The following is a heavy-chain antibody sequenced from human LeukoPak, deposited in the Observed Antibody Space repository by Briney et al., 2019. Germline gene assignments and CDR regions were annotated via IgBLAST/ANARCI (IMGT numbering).Heavy chain of an antibody. CDR2: IYYSGST. V-gene: IGHV4-59*08. CDR3: ARGWGYFDP. J-gene: IGHJ4*02. D-gene: IGHD7-27*01. Sequence: PSETLSLTCTVSGGSVRRYNLSWSRHPPGKGLEWTRYIYYSGSTNYRHPHKNRVTLSVATTKNQFSLKLSSVTAAETAVYYCARGWGYFDPWPQGTLARVSS. CDR1: GGSVRRYN.